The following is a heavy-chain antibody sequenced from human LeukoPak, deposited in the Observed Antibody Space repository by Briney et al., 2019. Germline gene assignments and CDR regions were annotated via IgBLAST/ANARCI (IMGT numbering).Heavy chain of an antibody. CDR2: IYYSGST. V-gene: IGHV4-59*13. CDR3: ARDVRGARTVDY. Sequence: SETLSLTCTVSGGSISSYYWSWIRQPPGKGLEWIGYIYYSGSTNYNPSLKSRVTISVDTSKNQFSLKLSSVTAADTAVYYCARDVRGARTVDYWGQGTLVTVSS. D-gene: IGHD6-6*01. CDR1: GGSISSYY. J-gene: IGHJ4*02.